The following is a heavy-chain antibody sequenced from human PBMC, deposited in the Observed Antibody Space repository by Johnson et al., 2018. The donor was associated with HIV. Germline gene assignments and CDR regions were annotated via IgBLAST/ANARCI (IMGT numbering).Heavy chain of an antibody. CDR1: GFSFSSYG. CDR3: ARVHCSGGNCYFWALGWAFDI. Sequence: QVQLVESGGGVVQPGRSLRLSCAASGFSFSSYGMHWVRQAPGKGLEWVAVIWYDGSNEHYADSVKGRFTISRDNAKNSLYLQMNSLIAEDSAVYYCARVHCSGGNCYFWALGWAFDIWGQGTMVTVSS. CDR2: IWYDGSNE. V-gene: IGHV3-33*01. D-gene: IGHD2-15*01. J-gene: IGHJ3*02.